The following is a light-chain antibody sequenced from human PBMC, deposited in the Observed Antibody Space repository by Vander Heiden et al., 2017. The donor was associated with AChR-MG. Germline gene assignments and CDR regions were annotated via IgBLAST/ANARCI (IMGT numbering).Light chain of an antibody. J-gene: IGKJ1*01. CDR2: AAS. Sequence: AIHLTQSPSSLSASVGDRITITCRASQDIRDDLGWYRQKPGKAPELLIYAASSLQSEVPSRFSGSRSGTDFTLTISSLQPEDFATYYCLQDYNYPRTFGQGTKVEIK. CDR3: LQDYNYPRT. CDR1: QDIRDD. V-gene: IGKV1-6*01.